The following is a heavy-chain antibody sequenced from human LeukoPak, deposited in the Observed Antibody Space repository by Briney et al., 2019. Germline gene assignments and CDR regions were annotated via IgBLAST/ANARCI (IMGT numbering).Heavy chain of an antibody. CDR3: AREGGYCSSTSCYGGTYYYYGMDV. V-gene: IGHV3-30*04. Sequence: PGRSLGLSCAASGFTFSAYAMHWVRQAPGKGLEWVAVISYDGSNKYYADSVKGRFTISRDNSKNTVYLQMNSLRAEDTAVYYCAREGGYCSSTSCYGGTYYYYGMDVWGQGTTVTVSS. D-gene: IGHD2-2*03. CDR1: GFTFSAYA. J-gene: IGHJ6*02. CDR2: ISYDGSNK.